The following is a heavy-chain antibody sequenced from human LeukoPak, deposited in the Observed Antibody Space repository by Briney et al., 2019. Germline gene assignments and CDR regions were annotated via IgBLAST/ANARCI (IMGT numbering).Heavy chain of an antibody. D-gene: IGHD1-7*01. CDR3: ARDRLELETWFDP. CDR2: IYYSGST. J-gene: IGHJ5*02. CDR1: GGSISSYY. Sequence: PSETLSLTCTVSGGSISSYYWSWIRQPPGKGLEWIGYIYYSGSTNYNPSLKSRVTISVDTSKNQFSLKLSSVTAADTAVYYCARDRLELETWFDPWGQGTLVTVSS. V-gene: IGHV4-59*01.